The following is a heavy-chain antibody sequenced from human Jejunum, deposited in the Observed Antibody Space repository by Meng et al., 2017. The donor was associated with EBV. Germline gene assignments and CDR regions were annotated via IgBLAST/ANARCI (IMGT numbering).Heavy chain of an antibody. D-gene: IGHD3-10*01. CDR3: ARIRYGTGTDWFDP. J-gene: IGHJ5*02. V-gene: IGHV1-2*06. CDR2: INCNNGDT. CDR1: GYRFTTYF. Sequence: QGPLVQSGTEVKKPGASVRVSCKASGYRFTTYFIHWVRQAPGQGLEWMGRINCNNGDTDYAQKFQDRVTMTRDTSITTAYMDLTGLTSNDTAFYYCARIRYGTGTDWFDPWGQGTPVTVSS.